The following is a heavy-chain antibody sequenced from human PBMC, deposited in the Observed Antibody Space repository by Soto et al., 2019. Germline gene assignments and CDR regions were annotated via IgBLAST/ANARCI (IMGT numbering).Heavy chain of an antibody. D-gene: IGHD3-22*01. J-gene: IGHJ3*02. Sequence: SETLSLTCAVSGGSVNTAVYSWIWIRQPPGKVLEWIGYIYHSGSAYYNPSLKSRVTISLDRSNNHFSLKLISVTAADTAVYYCARVPIYYDSSGYYHYGTFDIWGQGTMVTVSS. V-gene: IGHV4-30-2*01. CDR3: ARVPIYYDSSGYYHYGTFDI. CDR2: IYHSGSA. CDR1: GGSVNTAVYS.